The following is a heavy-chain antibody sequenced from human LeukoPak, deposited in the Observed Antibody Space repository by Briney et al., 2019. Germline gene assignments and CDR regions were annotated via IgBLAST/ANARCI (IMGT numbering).Heavy chain of an antibody. CDR2: IYHSGST. CDR1: GYSISSGYY. CDR3: ARFTIFGVGSDY. V-gene: IGHV4-38-2*01. D-gene: IGHD3-3*01. J-gene: IGHJ4*02. Sequence: PSETLSLTCAVSGYSISSGYYWGWIRQPPGKGLEWIGSIYHSGSTYYNPSLKSRVTISVDTSKNQFSLKLSSVTAADTAVYYCARFTIFGVGSDYWGQGTLVTVSS.